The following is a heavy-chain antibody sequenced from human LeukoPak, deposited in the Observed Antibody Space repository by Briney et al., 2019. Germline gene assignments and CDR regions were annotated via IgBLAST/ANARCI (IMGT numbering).Heavy chain of an antibody. J-gene: IGHJ4*02. Sequence: GGSLRLSCAGSGFTFSSYAMSWVRQAPGKGLEWVSGISGSGGSTYYADSVKGRFTISRDNSKNTLYLQMNSLRAEDTAVYCCARDRAVVASKYFDYWGQGTLVTVSS. CDR3: ARDRAVVASKYFDY. CDR1: GFTFSSYA. CDR2: ISGSGGST. V-gene: IGHV3-23*01. D-gene: IGHD6-19*01.